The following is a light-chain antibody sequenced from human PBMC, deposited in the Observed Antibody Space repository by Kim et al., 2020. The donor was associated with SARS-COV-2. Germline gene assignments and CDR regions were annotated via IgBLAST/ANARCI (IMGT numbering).Light chain of an antibody. Sequence: ASVGDKVTITCRASQDIGDYLAWYQHKPGKVPKLLIYSASTLQSGVPSRFSGSGSATDFTLTISSLQAEDVATYYCQNYNSARRTFGQGTKVDIK. CDR2: SAS. V-gene: IGKV1-27*01. J-gene: IGKJ1*01. CDR3: QNYNSARRT. CDR1: QDIGDY.